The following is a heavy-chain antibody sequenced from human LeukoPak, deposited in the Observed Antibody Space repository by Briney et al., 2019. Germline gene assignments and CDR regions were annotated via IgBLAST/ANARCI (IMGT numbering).Heavy chain of an antibody. CDR3: ARDRSGSSPFYYCYGMDV. D-gene: IGHD6-13*01. CDR2: INPNTGGT. J-gene: IGHJ6*02. V-gene: IGHV1-2*04. Sequence: ASVKVSCKASGYTFTGYYMHWVRQAPGQGLEWMGWINPNTGGTNYAQKFQGWVTMTRDTSISTAYMELSRLRSDDTAVYYCARDRSGSSPFYYCYGMDVWGQGTTVTVSS. CDR1: GYTFTGYY.